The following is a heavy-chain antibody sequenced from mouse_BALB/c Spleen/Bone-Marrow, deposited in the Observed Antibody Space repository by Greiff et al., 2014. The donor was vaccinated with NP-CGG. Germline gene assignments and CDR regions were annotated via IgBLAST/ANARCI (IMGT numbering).Heavy chain of an antibody. CDR2: ISSGSRTI. J-gene: IGHJ3*01. V-gene: IGHV5-17*02. CDR3: SRNYDFWFGY. D-gene: IGHD2-4*01. Sequence: EVKLVESGGGLVQPGGPRKLSCAASGFTFSSFGMHWIRQAPEKGLEWVAYISSGSRTIYYADTVRGRFTISRDNPKNTLFPQMTSLRSEDTAMYYCSRNYDFWFGYWGQGTLVTVSA. CDR1: GFTFSSFG.